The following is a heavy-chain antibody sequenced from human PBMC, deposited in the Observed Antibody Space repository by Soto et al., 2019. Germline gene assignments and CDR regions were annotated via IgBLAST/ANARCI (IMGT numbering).Heavy chain of an antibody. CDR1: GGSISSYY. V-gene: IGHV4-59*08. Sequence: SETLSLTCTASGGSISSYYWSWIRQPPGKGLEWIGYIYYSGSTNYNPSLKSRVTISVDTSKNQFPLKLSSVTAADTAVYYCARLGEYSSSIYYYYMDVWGKGTTVTVSS. D-gene: IGHD6-6*01. CDR2: IYYSGST. J-gene: IGHJ6*03. CDR3: ARLGEYSSSIYYYYMDV.